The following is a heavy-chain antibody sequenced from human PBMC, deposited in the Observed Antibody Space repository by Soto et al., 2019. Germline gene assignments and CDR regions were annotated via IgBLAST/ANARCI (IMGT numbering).Heavy chain of an antibody. J-gene: IGHJ6*02. CDR2: ISGYNGNT. V-gene: IGHV1-18*01. Sequence: QVQLVQSGAEVKKPGASVKVSCKASGYTFTNYGFSWVRQAPGQGLEWMGWISGYNGNTKYVEKFQGRVTMTADTATSPAHRGLRSVRADGTAVYSCARGGPAPCYSYGRDVWGRGPAVTVSS. CDR3: ARGGPAPCYSYGRDV. CDR1: GYTFTNYG.